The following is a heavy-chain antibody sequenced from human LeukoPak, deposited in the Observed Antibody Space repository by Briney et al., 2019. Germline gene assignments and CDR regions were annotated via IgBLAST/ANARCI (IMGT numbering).Heavy chain of an antibody. D-gene: IGHD3-3*01. CDR2: ISYDGSNK. J-gene: IGHJ4*02. CDR3: ARSSGPNSITVFGVVTPKFDY. V-gene: IGHV3-30-3*01. CDR1: GFTFNSYA. Sequence: GRSLRLSCAASGFTFNSYAINWVRQAPGKGLEWVAFISYDGSNKHYADSVKGRFTISRDNSKNMLYLQMNSLRAEDTAVYYCARSSGPNSITVFGVVTPKFDYWGQGTLVTVSS.